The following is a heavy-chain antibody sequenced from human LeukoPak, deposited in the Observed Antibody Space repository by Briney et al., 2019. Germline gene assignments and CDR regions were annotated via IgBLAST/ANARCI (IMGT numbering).Heavy chain of an antibody. CDR3: ARELTYGSGTTPDY. D-gene: IGHD3-10*01. Sequence: GGSLRLSCAASGFTFSSYAMHWVRQAPGKGLEWVAVISYDGSNKYYADSVKGRFTISRDNSKDTLYLQMNSLRAEDTAVYYCARELTYGSGTTPDYWGQGTLVTVSS. CDR2: ISYDGSNK. V-gene: IGHV3-30-3*01. CDR1: GFTFSSYA. J-gene: IGHJ4*02.